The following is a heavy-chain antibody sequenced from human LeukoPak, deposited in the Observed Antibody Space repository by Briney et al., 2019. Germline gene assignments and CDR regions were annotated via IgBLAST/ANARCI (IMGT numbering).Heavy chain of an antibody. CDR2: ISLSGHT. Sequence: PSETLSLTCGVSGGSITTTNYWSWVRQPPGQGLEWIGEISLSGHTNYNPSLKSRVTISVDTSKNQFSLKLSSVTAADTAVYYCARDRGYTDYWGQGTLVTVSS. D-gene: IGHD5-18*01. V-gene: IGHV4-4*02. J-gene: IGHJ4*02. CDR3: ARDRGYTDY. CDR1: GGSITTTNY.